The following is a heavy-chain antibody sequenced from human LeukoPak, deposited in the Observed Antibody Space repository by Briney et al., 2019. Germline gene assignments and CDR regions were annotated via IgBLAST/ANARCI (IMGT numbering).Heavy chain of an antibody. CDR1: GYTFTSYY. Sequence: VASVTVSCKASGYTFTSYYMHWVRQAPGQGLEWMGLINPSGGSTSYAQKFQGRVTMTRDMSTSTVYMELSSLRSEDTAVYYCARDQTSKGDAFDIWGQGTMVTVSS. CDR3: ARDQTSKGDAFDI. V-gene: IGHV1-46*01. CDR2: INPSGGST. J-gene: IGHJ3*02.